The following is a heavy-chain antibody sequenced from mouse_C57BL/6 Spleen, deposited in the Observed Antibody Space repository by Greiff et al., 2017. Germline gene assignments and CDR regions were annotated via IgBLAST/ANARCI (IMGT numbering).Heavy chain of an antibody. CDR1: GYSFTGYF. CDR3: ARSRDYEKYFDY. V-gene: IGHV1-20*01. J-gene: IGHJ2*01. Sequence: VQLKQSGPELVKPGDSVKISCKASGYSFTGYFMNWVMQSHGKSLEWIGRINPYNGDTFYNQKFKGKATLTVDKSSSTAHMELRSLTSEDSAVYYCARSRDYEKYFDYWGQGTTLTVSS. D-gene: IGHD2-4*01. CDR2: INPYNGDT.